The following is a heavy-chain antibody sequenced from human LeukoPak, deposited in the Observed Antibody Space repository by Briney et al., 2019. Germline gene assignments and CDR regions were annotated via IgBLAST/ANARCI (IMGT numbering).Heavy chain of an antibody. CDR3: ARIRYYGGNSGYCYGMDV. CDR2: IIPILGIA. J-gene: IGHJ6*02. Sequence: ASVKVSCKASGGTFSSYAISWVRQAPGQGLEWMGRIIPILGIANYAQKFQGRVTITADKSTSTAYMELSSLRSEDTAVYYCARIRYYGGNSGYCYGMDVWGQGTTVTVSS. V-gene: IGHV1-69*04. CDR1: GGTFSSYA. D-gene: IGHD4-17*01.